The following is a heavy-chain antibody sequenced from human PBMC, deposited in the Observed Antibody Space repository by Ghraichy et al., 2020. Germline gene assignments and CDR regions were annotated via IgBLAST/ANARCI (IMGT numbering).Heavy chain of an antibody. CDR3: CWSRYGHGSVDY. J-gene: IGHJ4*02. CDR2: TYNSWGT. Sequence: SETLSLTCTVSGGSITNYHWNWVWQPHGTGLELLGNTYNSWGTNYKPSLKRLLIVSRAPYKNQISLKVKYVTAADTAVYYCCWSRYGHGSVDYWGQGTLVTVSS. CDR1: GGSITNYH. V-gene: IGHV4-59*01. D-gene: IGHD3-10*01.